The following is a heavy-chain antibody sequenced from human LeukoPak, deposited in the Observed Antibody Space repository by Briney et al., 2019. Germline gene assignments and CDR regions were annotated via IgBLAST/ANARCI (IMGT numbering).Heavy chain of an antibody. J-gene: IGHJ4*02. CDR1: GFTFDDYA. D-gene: IGHD6-13*01. Sequence: HSGGSLRLSCAASGFTFDDYAMHWVRQAPGKGLEWVSGISWNSGSIGYADSVKGRFTISRDNAKNSLYLQMNSLRAEDTALYYCAKDTAWIAAAGLYFDYWGQGTLVTVSS. V-gene: IGHV3-9*01. CDR3: AKDTAWIAAAGLYFDY. CDR2: ISWNSGSI.